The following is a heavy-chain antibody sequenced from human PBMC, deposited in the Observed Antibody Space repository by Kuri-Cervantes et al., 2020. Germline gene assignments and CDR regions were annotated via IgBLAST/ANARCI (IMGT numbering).Heavy chain of an antibody. CDR3: TRGSADDYGDYYHWYFDL. D-gene: IGHD4-17*01. J-gene: IGHJ2*01. V-gene: IGHV4-34*01. CDR1: GGSFSGYY. Sequence: SQTLSLTCAVYGGSFSGYYWSWIRQPPGKGLEWSGEINHSGSTNYNPSLKSRVTISVDTSKNQFSLKLSSVTAADTAVYYCTRGSADDYGDYYHWYFDLWGRGTLVTVSS. CDR2: INHSGST.